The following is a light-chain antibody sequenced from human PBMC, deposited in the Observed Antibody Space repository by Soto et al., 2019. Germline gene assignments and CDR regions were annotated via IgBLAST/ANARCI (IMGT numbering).Light chain of an antibody. CDR2: GAS. CDR1: QSVSSN. J-gene: IGKJ1*01. CDR3: QQYNNWPPWT. Sequence: EIVMTQSPATLSASPGERATLSCRASQSVSSNLAWYQQKPGQAPRLLIYGASTRATGIPARFSGSGSGTEFTLTLSSLQSEDFAVYYCQQYNNWPPWTVGQGTKVDIK. V-gene: IGKV3-15*01.